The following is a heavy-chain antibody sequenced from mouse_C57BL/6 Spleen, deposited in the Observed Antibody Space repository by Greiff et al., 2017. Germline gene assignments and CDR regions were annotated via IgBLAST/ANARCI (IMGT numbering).Heavy chain of an antibody. V-gene: IGHV2-2*01. CDR1: GFSFTSYG. CDR3: ARYYGSSYWYFDG. D-gene: IGHD1-1*01. J-gene: IGHJ1*03. CDR2: IWSGGST. Sequence: VQLVESGPGLVQPSQCLSISCTASGFSFTSYGIHWVRQSPGKGLEWLGVIWSGGSTDYYTAIITRLCISKDNPNSHVFFIMTSLQTDDTAVYYCARYYGSSYWYFDGWGTGTTVTVSS.